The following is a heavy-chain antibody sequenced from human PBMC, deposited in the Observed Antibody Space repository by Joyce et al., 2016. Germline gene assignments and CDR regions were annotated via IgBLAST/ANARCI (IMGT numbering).Heavy chain of an antibody. V-gene: IGHV3-21*01. D-gene: IGHD2-8*01. J-gene: IGHJ4*02. CDR2: LSSSSSYI. Sequence: EVQLVESGGGLVKPGGSLRLFCAASGFTFSSYSMSWVRQAPGKGREWVSSLSSSSSYIKYTDSVKGRFNISRDNAKNSLYLQMNSLRVEDTAVYYCARSSYTNGIFDYWGQGTLVTVSS. CDR3: ARSSYTNGIFDY. CDR1: GFTFSSYS.